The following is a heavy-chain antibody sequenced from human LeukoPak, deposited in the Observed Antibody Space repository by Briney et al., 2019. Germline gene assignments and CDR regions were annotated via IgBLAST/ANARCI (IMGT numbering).Heavy chain of an antibody. CDR3: ARDLGQQLGLDY. CDR1: GGSISSGGYY. V-gene: IGHV4-30-2*01. D-gene: IGHD6-13*01. CDR2: IYHSGST. J-gene: IGHJ4*02. Sequence: SETLSLTCTVSGGSISSGGYYWSWIRQPPGKGLEWIGYIYHSGSTYYNPSLKSRVTISVDRSKNQFSLKLSSVTAADTAVYYCARDLGQQLGLDYWSQGTLVTVSS.